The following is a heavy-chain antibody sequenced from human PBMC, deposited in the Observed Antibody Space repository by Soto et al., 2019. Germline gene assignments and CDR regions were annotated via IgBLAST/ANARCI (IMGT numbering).Heavy chain of an antibody. Sequence: PSGTLSLTCTVSGGSISSSSYYWGWIRQPPGKGLEWIGSIYYSGSTYYNPSLKSRVTISVDTSKNQFSLKLSSVTAADTAVYYCARHNLAAAGSFLYYYYYGMDVWGQGTTVTSP. CDR2: IYYSGST. V-gene: IGHV4-39*01. J-gene: IGHJ6*02. D-gene: IGHD6-13*01. CDR3: ARHNLAAAGSFLYYYYYGMDV. CDR1: GGSISSSSYY.